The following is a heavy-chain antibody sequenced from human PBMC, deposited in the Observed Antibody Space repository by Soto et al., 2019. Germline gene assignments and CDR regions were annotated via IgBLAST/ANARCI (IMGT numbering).Heavy chain of an antibody. CDR2: INPNSGGT. V-gene: IGHV1-2*02. D-gene: IGHD2-15*01. J-gene: IGHJ5*02. CDR1: GYTFTGYY. CDR3: ARCGGSGPDNWFDP. Sequence: QVQLVQSGAEVKKPGASVTVSCKASGYTFTGYYMHWVRQAPGQGLEWMGWINPNSGGTNYAQKVQGRVTMTRDTSVSTADMELSSLKSDETAVYYWARCGGSGPDNWFDPWGQGTLVTVSS.